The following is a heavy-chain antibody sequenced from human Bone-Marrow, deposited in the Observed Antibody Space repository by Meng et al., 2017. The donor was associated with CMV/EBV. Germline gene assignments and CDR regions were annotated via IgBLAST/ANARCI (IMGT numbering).Heavy chain of an antibody. Sequence: GGSLRLSCAASGFTFRTYEMNWVRQAPGKGLEWISYISSSGRLILYADSVKGRFTISRDNAKNTLYLQMNSLRAEDTAVYYCAKAGVYCSGGSCYSSGYFDYWGQGTLVTVSS. J-gene: IGHJ4*02. CDR3: AKAGVYCSGGSCYSSGYFDY. CDR1: GFTFRTYE. D-gene: IGHD2-15*01. V-gene: IGHV3-48*03. CDR2: ISSSGRLI.